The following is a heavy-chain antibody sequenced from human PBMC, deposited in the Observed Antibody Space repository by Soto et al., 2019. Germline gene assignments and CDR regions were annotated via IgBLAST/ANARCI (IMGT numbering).Heavy chain of an antibody. Sequence: QVQLVESGGGVVQPGRSLRLSCAASGFTFSHYGIHWVRQAPGKGLEWLAVISYDGSNKHYADSVKGRFTVSRDNSKNTLYLQMNSLRAEDTAVYFCARYSGKYHVPIDYWGQGTLVTVSS. CDR2: ISYDGSNK. D-gene: IGHD1-26*01. CDR3: ARYSGKYHVPIDY. CDR1: GFTFSHYG. V-gene: IGHV3-30*03. J-gene: IGHJ4*02.